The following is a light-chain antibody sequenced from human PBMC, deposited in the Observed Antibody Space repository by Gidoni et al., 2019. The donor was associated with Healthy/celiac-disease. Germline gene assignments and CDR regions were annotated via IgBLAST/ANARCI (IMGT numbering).Light chain of an antibody. J-gene: IGKJ1*01. CDR2: DAS. CDR1: QSVSSY. Sequence: EIVLTQSPATLSLSPGERATLSCRASQSVSSYLAWYQQNPGQAPMLLICDASNRATGIPARFSGSGSGTDFTLTISSLEPEDFAVYYCQQRSNWSWTFGQGTKVEIK. CDR3: QQRSNWSWT. V-gene: IGKV3-11*01.